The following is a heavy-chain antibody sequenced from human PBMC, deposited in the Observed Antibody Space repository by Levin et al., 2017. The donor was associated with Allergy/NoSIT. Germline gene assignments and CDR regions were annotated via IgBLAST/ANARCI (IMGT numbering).Heavy chain of an antibody. Sequence: WIRHTPGKGLEWIGEINHSGSTNYNPSLKSRVTISVDTSKNQFSLKLSSVTAADTAVYYCARVTGTAVAGHYYDYYMDVWGKGTTVTVSS. J-gene: IGHJ6*03. V-gene: IGHV4-34*01. CDR3: ARVTGTAVAGHYYDYYMDV. D-gene: IGHD6-19*01. CDR2: INHSGST.